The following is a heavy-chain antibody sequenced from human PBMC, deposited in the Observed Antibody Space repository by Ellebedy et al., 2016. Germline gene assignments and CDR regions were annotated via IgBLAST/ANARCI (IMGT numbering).Heavy chain of an antibody. J-gene: IGHJ6*02. CDR2: IIPILGIA. CDR1: GGTFSSYA. D-gene: IGHD2-21*02. Sequence: ASVTVSCKASGGTFSSYAISWVRQAPGQGLEWMGRIIPILGIANYAQKFQGRVTITADKSTSTAYMELSNLRSEDTAGYYGAGAYRGHIVGVTAIPGLYGMDVWGQGTTVTVSS. V-gene: IGHV1-69*04. CDR3: AGAYRGHIVGVTAIPGLYGMDV.